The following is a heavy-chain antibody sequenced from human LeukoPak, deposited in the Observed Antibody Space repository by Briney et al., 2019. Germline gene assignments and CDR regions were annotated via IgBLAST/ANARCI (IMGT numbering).Heavy chain of an antibody. CDR1: GGSISSSNW. CDR2: IYHSGST. CDR3: ARDLTSDYSGNPGAFDI. J-gene: IGHJ3*02. V-gene: IGHV4-4*02. D-gene: IGHD4-23*01. Sequence: SETLSLTCAVSGGSISSSNWWSWVRQPPGKGLEWIGEIYHSGSTNYNPSLKSRVTISVDKSKNQFSLKLSSVTAADTAVYYCARDLTSDYSGNPGAFDIWGQGTMVTVSS.